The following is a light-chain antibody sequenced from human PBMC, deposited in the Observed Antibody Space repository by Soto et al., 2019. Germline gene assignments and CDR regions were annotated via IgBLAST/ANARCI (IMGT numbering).Light chain of an antibody. V-gene: IGKV1-12*01. J-gene: IGKJ3*01. CDR3: QQANSFPPGFT. Sequence: DIQMTQSPSAVSASVGDRVTITCRASQGISSWLAWYQQKPGKAPKLLIYAASSLHSGVPSRFSCSGSGPEFTLSISSLQPEDCAIYYCQQANSFPPGFTFGPGTKVDIK. CDR1: QGISSW. CDR2: AAS.